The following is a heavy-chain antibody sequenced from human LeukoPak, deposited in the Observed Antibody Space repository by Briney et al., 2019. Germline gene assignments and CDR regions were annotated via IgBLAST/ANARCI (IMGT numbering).Heavy chain of an antibody. CDR3: ARRPHSSGWSSSITLFEH. CDR2: INPNSGDT. V-gene: IGHV1-2*02. J-gene: IGHJ4*02. CDR1: GYIFTDYY. Sequence: ASVKVSCKASGYIFTDYYIHCVRQAPGQGLEWMGWINPNSGDTNYAQKFQGRVTMTSDTSISTAYMELSSLRSDDTAIYYCARRPHSSGWSSSITLFEHWGQGTLVTVSS. D-gene: IGHD6-19*01.